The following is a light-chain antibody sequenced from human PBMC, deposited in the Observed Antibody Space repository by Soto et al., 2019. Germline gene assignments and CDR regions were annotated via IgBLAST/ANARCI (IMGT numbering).Light chain of an antibody. CDR3: SSYTSSSTLEV. J-gene: IGLJ1*01. CDR2: EVS. CDR1: SSDVGGYNY. Sequence: QSALTQPASVSGSPGQSITISCTGTSSDVGGYNYVSWYQQHPGKAPQLMIYEVSNRPSGISNRFSGSKSGNTASLTISGLQAEDEAAYYCSSYTSSSTLEVFGTGTKVTVL. V-gene: IGLV2-14*01.